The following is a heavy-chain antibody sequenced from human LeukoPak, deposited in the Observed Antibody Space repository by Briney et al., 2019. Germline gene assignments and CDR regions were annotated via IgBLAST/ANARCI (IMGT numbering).Heavy chain of an antibody. CDR2: IGPTGSDR. CDR3: ATETNGRHYDY. Sequence: GESLKISCKGSGYSFTSYWIGWVRQAPGKGLEWVASIGPTGSDRYHADSIKGRFTISRDNANNFLYLQMNSLRAEDTAVYYCATETNGRHYDYWGQGTLLTVSS. CDR1: GYSFTSYW. V-gene: IGHV3-21*06. J-gene: IGHJ4*02. D-gene: IGHD1-14*01.